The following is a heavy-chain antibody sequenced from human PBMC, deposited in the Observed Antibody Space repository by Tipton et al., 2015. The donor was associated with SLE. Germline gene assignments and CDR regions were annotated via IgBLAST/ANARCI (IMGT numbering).Heavy chain of an antibody. D-gene: IGHD3-22*01. V-gene: IGHV4-38-2*02. CDR3: TRDPYYYDSSGSPYSY. J-gene: IGHJ4*02. CDR1: GFPISSGYY. Sequence: TLSLTCAVSGFPISSGYYWGWIRQPPGRGLDGIGSIYHSGSTYYNPSLKSRVTISVDTSKNQFSLKLNSVTAADTAVDYCTRDPYYYDSSGSPYSYWGQGTLVIVSS. CDR2: IYHSGST.